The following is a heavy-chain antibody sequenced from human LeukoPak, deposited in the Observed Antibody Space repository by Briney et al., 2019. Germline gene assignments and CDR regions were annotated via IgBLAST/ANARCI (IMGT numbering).Heavy chain of an antibody. CDR1: GFNFIKYG. J-gene: IGHJ4*02. CDR2: IWYDGSNK. D-gene: IGHD2-15*01. V-gene: IGHV3-33*01. Sequence: GGSLRLSCAASGFNFIKYGMHWVRQAPGKGLEWVAAIWYDGSNKYYGDSVKGRFTISRDNSKNTLYLQMNSLRAEDTAAYYCARAGYCDPQFDFWGQGTLVTVSS. CDR3: ARAGYCDPQFDF.